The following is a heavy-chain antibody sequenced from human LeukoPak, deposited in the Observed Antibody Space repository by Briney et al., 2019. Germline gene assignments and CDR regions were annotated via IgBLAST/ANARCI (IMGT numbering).Heavy chain of an antibody. CDR3: ARGASSSWYNNWFDP. CDR2: IYPGDSDT. CDR1: GYSFTSYW. J-gene: IGHJ5*02. D-gene: IGHD6-13*01. V-gene: IGHV5-51*01. Sequence: GESLKIPCKGSGYSFTSYWIGWVRQMPGKGLEWMGIIYPGDSDTRYSPSFQGQVTISADKSISTAYLQWSSLKASDTAMYYCARGASSSWYNNWFDPWGQGTLVTVSS.